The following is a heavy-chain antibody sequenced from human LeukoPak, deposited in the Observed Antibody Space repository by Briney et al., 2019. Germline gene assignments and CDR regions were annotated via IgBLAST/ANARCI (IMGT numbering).Heavy chain of an antibody. J-gene: IGHJ4*02. CDR3: ARARNIAVAVDY. D-gene: IGHD6-19*01. Sequence: SETLSLTCAVYGGSFSGYYWSWIRQAPGKGLEWIGEINHSGSTNYNPSLKSRVTISVDTSKNQFSLKLSSVTAADTAAYYCARARNIAVAVDYWGQGTLVTVSS. CDR1: GGSFSGYY. V-gene: IGHV4-34*01. CDR2: INHSGST.